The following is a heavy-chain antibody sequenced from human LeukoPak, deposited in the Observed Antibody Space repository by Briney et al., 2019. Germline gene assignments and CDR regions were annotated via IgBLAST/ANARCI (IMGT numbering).Heavy chain of an antibody. CDR3: ARDVGPIAARVRNWFDP. J-gene: IGHJ5*02. CDR2: INPNSGGT. Sequence: ASVKVSCKASGYTFTGYYMHWVRQAPGQGLEWMGWINPNSGGTNYAQKFQGRVTMTRDTSISTAYMELSRLRSDDTAVYYCARDVGPIAARVRNWFDPWGQGTLVTVSP. D-gene: IGHD6-6*01. V-gene: IGHV1-2*02. CDR1: GYTFTGYY.